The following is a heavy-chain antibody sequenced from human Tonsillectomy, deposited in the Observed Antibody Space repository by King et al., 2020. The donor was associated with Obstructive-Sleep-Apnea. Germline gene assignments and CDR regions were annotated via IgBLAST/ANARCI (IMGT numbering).Heavy chain of an antibody. CDR3: AGAXGVVVXXSNGMDX. V-gene: IGHV4-59*01. CDR2: IYYTGST. CDR1: GGSISSDF. J-gene: IGHJ6*02. D-gene: IGHD2-2*01. Sequence: QLQESGPGLVKPSETLSLTCTVSGGSISSDFWIWIRQPPGKGPECIAYIYYTGSTNYNPSLKSRVTISVDTSKNQFSLKLRSVTAADTAVYYCAGAXGVVVXXSNGMDXWGRGTTVTVXS.